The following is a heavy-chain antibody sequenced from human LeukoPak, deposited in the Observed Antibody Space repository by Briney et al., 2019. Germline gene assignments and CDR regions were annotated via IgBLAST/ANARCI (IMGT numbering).Heavy chain of an antibody. J-gene: IGHJ3*02. V-gene: IGHV4-34*01. D-gene: IGHD3-22*01. Sequence: TSETLSLTCAVYGGSFSGYYWSWIRQPPGKGLEWIGEINHSGSTNYNPSLKSRVTISVDTSKNQFSLKLSSVTAADTAVYYCARGVWYYDSSGYYSWAFDIWGQGTMVTVSS. CDR3: ARGVWYYDSSGYYSWAFDI. CDR1: GGSFSGYY. CDR2: INHSGST.